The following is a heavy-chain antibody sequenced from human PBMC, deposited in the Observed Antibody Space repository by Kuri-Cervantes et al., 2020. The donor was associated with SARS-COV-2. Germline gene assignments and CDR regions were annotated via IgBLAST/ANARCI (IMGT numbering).Heavy chain of an antibody. D-gene: IGHD3-3*01. CDR2: ISYDGSNK. CDR3: ARGRGGIWSGYYSLPYWYFDL. J-gene: IGHJ2*01. CDR1: GFTFSSYA. V-gene: IGHV3-30-3*01. Sequence: GESLKISCAASGFTFSSYAMHWVRQAPGKGLEWVAVISYDGSNKYYADSVKGRFTISRDNSKNTLYLQMNSLRAEDTAVYYCARGRGGIWSGYYSLPYWYFDLWGRGTLVTVSS.